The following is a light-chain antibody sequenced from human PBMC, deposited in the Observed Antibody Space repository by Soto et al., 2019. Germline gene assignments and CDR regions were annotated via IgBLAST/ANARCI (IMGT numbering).Light chain of an antibody. Sequence: DVVMTQTPLSLSVTPGQAASISCKSSQSLLHSDGKTYLYWYLQKSGQTPQLLIYEASNRFSGVPERFTGSGSGREFTLKISRVEAEDVGVYYCMQSIQLRTFGQGTKV. CDR2: EAS. CDR3: MQSIQLRT. V-gene: IGKV2D-29*01. J-gene: IGKJ1*01. CDR1: QSLLHSDGKTY.